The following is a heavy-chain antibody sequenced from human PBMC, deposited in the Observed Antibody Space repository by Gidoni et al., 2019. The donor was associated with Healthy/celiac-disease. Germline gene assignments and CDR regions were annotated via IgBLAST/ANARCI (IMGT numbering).Heavy chain of an antibody. CDR1: GFTFSSYG. V-gene: IGHV3-33*01. Sequence: QVQLVESGGGVVQPGRSLRLSCAASGFTFSSYGMHWVRQAPGKGLEWVAVIWYDGSNKYYADSVKGRFTISRDNSKNTLYLQMNSLRAEDTAVYYCARGRQRGFGETPLDYWGQGTLVTVSS. CDR2: IWYDGSNK. D-gene: IGHD3-10*01. CDR3: ARGRQRGFGETPLDY. J-gene: IGHJ4*02.